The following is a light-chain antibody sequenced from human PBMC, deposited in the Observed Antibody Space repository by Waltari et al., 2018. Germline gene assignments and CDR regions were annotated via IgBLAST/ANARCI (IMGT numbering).Light chain of an antibody. CDR2: DVA. V-gene: IGLV2-14*03. J-gene: IGLJ2*01. CDR3: SSFSGHGTRVL. Sequence: QSALTQPASMSASPGQSITISCSGTSSDIGGYKFVSWYQQQSGRPPKLIIYDVANRPSGISDRFYGSKIDNPAYLTISGLQPDDEADYYCSSFSGHGTRVLFGGGTKLTV. CDR1: SSDIGGYKF.